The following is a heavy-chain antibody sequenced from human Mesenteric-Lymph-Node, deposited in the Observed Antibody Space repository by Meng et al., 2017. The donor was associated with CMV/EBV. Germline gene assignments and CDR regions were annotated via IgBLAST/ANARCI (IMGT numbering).Heavy chain of an antibody. V-gene: IGHV4-39*01. J-gene: IGHJ4*02. D-gene: IGHD3-3*01. CDR3: ASSYYDFWSGYSSNPQVPAFAY. CDR2: IYYSGST. CDR1: GGSISSSRYY. Sequence: SETLSLTCTVSGGSISSSRYYWGWIRQPPGTGLEWIGSIYYSGSTYYNPSLKSRVTISVDTSKNQFSLKLSSVTAADTAVYYCASSYYDFWSGYSSNPQVPAFAYWGQGTLVTVSS.